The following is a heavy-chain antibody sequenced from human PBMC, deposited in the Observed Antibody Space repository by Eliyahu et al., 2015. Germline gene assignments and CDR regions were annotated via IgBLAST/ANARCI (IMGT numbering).Heavy chain of an antibody. J-gene: IGHJ6*02. CDR1: GGXISXYY. CDR3: ARNTVTMARGVIEGYSMDV. CDR2: IYDSGST. Sequence: QVQLQESGPGLVKPSXTLSLSCIVSGGXISXYYWSWIRQPPGKGLEWIGYIYDSGSTQYNPSLKSRVTISVDSSKNQFSLKLTSMTAADTAVYYCARNTVTMARGVIEGYSMDVWGQGTTVTVSS. V-gene: IGHV4-59*12. D-gene: IGHD3-10*01.